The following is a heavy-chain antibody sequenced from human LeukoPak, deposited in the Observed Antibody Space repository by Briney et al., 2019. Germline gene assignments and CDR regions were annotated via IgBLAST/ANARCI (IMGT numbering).Heavy chain of an antibody. CDR1: GDSVSSNSVG. D-gene: IGHD5-24*01. CDR3: ARSYKYGYDF. J-gene: IGHJ4*02. V-gene: IGHV6-1*01. CDR2: TYYRSKWSN. Sequence: SQTLSLTCALSGDSVSSNSVGWHSIRLSPSRGPEWLGRTYYRSKWSNDYALSVKSRLTFNPDTSKNQFSLQLNSVTPDDTAVYYCARSYKYGYDFWGQGTLVTVSS.